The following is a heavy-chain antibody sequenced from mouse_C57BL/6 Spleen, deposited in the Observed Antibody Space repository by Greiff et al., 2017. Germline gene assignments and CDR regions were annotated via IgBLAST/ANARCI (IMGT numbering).Heavy chain of an antibody. D-gene: IGHD2-4*01. CDR3: TRSMITTNYYAMDY. CDR1: GYTFTDYE. Sequence: ESGAELVRPGASVTLSCKASGYTFTDYEMHWVKQTPVHGLEWIGAIDPETGGTAYNQKFKGKAILTADKSSSTAYMELRSLTSEDSAVYYCTRSMITTNYYAMDYWGQGTSVTVSS. V-gene: IGHV1-15*01. J-gene: IGHJ4*01. CDR2: IDPETGGT.